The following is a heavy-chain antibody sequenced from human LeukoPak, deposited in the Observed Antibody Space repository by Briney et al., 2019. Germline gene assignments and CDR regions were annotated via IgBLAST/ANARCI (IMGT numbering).Heavy chain of an antibody. V-gene: IGHV3-11*01. Sequence: GGSLRLSCGASGFTFSDYYMSWIRQAPGKGLEWVSYISSSGSTIYYADSVKGRFTISRDNAKNSLYLQMNSLRAEDTAVYYCARVVAATAQADYWGQGTLVTVSS. CDR3: ARVVAATAQADY. D-gene: IGHD2-15*01. CDR1: GFTFSDYY. CDR2: ISSSGSTI. J-gene: IGHJ4*02.